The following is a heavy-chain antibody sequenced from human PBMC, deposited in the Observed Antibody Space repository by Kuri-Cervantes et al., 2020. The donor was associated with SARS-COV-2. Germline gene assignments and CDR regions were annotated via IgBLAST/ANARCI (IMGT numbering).Heavy chain of an antibody. D-gene: IGHD2-2*01. CDR2: IPYDGSNK. CDR1: GFTFSSYA. V-gene: IGHV3-30-3*01. CDR3: ARVPRYIVVVPAGGNWFDP. Sequence: GGSLRLSCAASGFTFSSYAMHWVRQAPGKGLEWSAVIPYDGSNKYYADSVKGRFTISRDNSKNTLYLQMNSLRTEDSAVYYCARVPRYIVVVPAGGNWFDPWGQGTLVTVSS. J-gene: IGHJ5*02.